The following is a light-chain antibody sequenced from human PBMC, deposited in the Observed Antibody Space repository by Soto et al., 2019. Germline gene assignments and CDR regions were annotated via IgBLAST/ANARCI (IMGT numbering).Light chain of an antibody. J-gene: IGKJ1*01. CDR1: QSIGDY. CDR3: PQSHSTPLT. Sequence: DIQMAQSPSSLSASLGDSVSITCRASQSIGDYLNWYQVKPGKAPTLLISDASSLQPGVPPQFSGSGSGTDFTLTISNLQPENFATYYCPQSHSTPLTFGQGTKVEIK. V-gene: IGKV1-39*01. CDR2: DAS.